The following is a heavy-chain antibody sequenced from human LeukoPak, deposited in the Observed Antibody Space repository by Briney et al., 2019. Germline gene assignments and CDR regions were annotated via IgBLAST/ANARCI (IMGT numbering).Heavy chain of an antibody. J-gene: IGHJ6*02. CDR1: GFTFSNAW. Sequence: PGGSLRLSWAASGFTFSNAWMNWVRQAPGKGLEWVGRTKSKTDGGTTDYAAPVKGRFTISRDDSKNTACLQMNSLRTEDTAIYYCTYYRRDPAGYYYGMDVWGQGTTVTVSS. V-gene: IGHV3-15*07. CDR2: TKSKTDGGTT. D-gene: IGHD3-22*01. CDR3: TYYRRDPAGYYYGMDV.